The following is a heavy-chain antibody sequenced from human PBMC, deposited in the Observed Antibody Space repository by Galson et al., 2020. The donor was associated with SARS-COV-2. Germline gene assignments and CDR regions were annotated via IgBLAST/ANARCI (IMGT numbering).Heavy chain of an antibody. CDR2: IWYDGSNK. CDR1: GFTLSSYG. J-gene: IGHJ5*02. CDR3: ATGSVRGTTNWFDP. D-gene: IGHD3-10*02. Sequence: GGSLSLPCAASGFTLSSYGMHWTRQAPGTGLEWVAVIWYDGSNKYYADSVKGRFTISRDNSKNTLYLQMNSLRAEDTAVYYCATGSVRGTTNWFDPWGQGTLVTVSS. V-gene: IGHV3-33*01.